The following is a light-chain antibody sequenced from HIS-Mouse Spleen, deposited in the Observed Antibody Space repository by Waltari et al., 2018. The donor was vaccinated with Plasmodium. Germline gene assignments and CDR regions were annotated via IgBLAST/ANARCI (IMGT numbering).Light chain of an antibody. V-gene: IGLV2-8*01. CDR3: SSYAGSSV. Sequence: QSALTHPPSASGPPGQPVTIPCTGPSRDVGGYNYVSWYQQHPGKAPKLMIYEVSKRPSGVPDRFSGSKSGNTASLTVSGLQAEDEADYYCSSYAGSSVFGTGTKVTVL. CDR2: EVS. CDR1: SRDVGGYNY. J-gene: IGLJ1*01.